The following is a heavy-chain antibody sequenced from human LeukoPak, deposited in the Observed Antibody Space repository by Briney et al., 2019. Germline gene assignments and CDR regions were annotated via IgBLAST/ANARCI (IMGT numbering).Heavy chain of an antibody. D-gene: IGHD4-17*01. Sequence: ASVKVSCKASGYTFSSYGISWVRQAPGQGLEGMGWISAYNGNTNYAQKVQGRVTMTTDTSTSTAYMELRSLTSDDTAMYYCARAFGKTYGDYLGYWGQGTLVTVSS. J-gene: IGHJ4*02. CDR2: ISAYNGNT. V-gene: IGHV1-18*01. CDR3: ARAFGKTYGDYLGY. CDR1: GYTFSSYG.